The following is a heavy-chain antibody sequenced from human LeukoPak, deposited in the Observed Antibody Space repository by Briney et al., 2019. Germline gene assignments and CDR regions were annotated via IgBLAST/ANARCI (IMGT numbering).Heavy chain of an antibody. CDR3: ARRARGAPFDY. V-gene: IGHV4-38-2*01. CDR1: VYSISSGYY. Sequence: PSETLSLTCAVSVYSISSGYYWGWIRQPPGKGLEWIGSIYHSGSTYYNPSLKSRVTISVDTSKNQFSLKLSSVTAADTAVYYCARRARGAPFDYWGQGTLVTVSS. CDR2: IYHSGST. J-gene: IGHJ4*02. D-gene: IGHD3-10*01.